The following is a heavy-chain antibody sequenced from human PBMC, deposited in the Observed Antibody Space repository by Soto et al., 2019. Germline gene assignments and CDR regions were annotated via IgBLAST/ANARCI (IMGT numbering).Heavy chain of an antibody. V-gene: IGHV4-59*01. CDR2: MYYNGGT. Sequence: QLQESGPGLVKPSETLSLTCSVSGGSISSYYWGWIRQPPGEGLEWIGYMYYNGGTNYNPSLKSRITISVATSKRQLFLHLSSVTAADTAMYFCARARGYDCTNTACRDLDGFDVWGQGTMVTVSP. CDR3: ARARGYDCTNTACRDLDGFDV. CDR1: GGSISSYY. D-gene: IGHD2-8*01. J-gene: IGHJ3*01.